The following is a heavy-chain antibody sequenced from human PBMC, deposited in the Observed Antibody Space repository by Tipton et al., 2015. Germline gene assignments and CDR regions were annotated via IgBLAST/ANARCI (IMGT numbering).Heavy chain of an antibody. CDR2: ISSSSSTI. Sequence: GSLRLSCAASGFTFSSYSMNWVRQAPGKGLEWVSYISSSSSTIYYADSVKGRFTISRDNAKSSLYLQMDSLGPEDTAVYYCARDAWAGDTRGFYYIYWGRGTLVSVSS. CDR1: GFTFSSYS. D-gene: IGHD3-22*01. V-gene: IGHV3-48*04. J-gene: IGHJ4*02. CDR3: ARDAWAGDTRGFYYIY.